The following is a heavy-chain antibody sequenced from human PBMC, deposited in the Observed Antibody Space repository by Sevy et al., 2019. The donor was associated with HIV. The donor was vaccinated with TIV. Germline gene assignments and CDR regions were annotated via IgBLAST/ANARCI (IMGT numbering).Heavy chain of an antibody. D-gene: IGHD3-22*01. J-gene: IGHJ4*02. CDR3: ATTKDYYDSSAYPVDY. V-gene: IGHV1-24*01. CDR1: GYTLTAFA. CDR2: FDPEDDER. Sequence: ASVKVSCKVSGYTLTAFAMHWVRQAPGKGLEWMGTFDPEDDERIYAQKFQGRVSMTEDTSADTAYMELSSLRSEDTDIYYCATTKDYYDSSAYPVDYWGQGTLVTVSS.